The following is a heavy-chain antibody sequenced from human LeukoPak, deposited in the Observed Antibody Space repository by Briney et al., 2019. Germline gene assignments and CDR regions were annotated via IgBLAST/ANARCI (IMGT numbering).Heavy chain of an antibody. CDR3: SRDNYYDSPRPFDP. CDR1: GFTLGDYA. V-gene: IGHV3-49*04. D-gene: IGHD3-10*01. J-gene: IGHJ5*02. Sequence: PGRSLRLSCTGSGFTLGDYALSWVRQAPGKGLEWVSFIGSKAYGGTTDYAASVKGRFTISRDDSKSIAYLQMNSLKTEDTAVYYCSRDNYYDSPRPFDPWGQGTLVTVSS. CDR2: IGSKAYGGTT.